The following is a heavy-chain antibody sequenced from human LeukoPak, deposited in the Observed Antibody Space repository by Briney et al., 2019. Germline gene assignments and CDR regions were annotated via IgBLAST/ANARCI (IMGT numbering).Heavy chain of an antibody. J-gene: IGHJ6*03. CDR2: ISYSGST. CDR3: ARVTRYYDSSRYYYYMDV. Sequence: PSETLSLTCTVSGGSISSYYWSWIRQPPGKGLEWIGYISYSGSTNYNPSLKSRVTISIDTSKNQFSLKLSSVTAADTAVYYCARVTRYYDSSRYYYYMDVWGKGTTVTVSS. V-gene: IGHV4-59*01. D-gene: IGHD3-22*01. CDR1: GGSISSYY.